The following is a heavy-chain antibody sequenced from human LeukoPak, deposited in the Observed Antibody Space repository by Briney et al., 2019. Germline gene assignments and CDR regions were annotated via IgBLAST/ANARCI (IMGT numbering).Heavy chain of an antibody. D-gene: IGHD3-10*01. CDR3: ARQGAGVPFDY. V-gene: IGHV4-59*08. CDR2: IYSSGST. J-gene: IGHJ4*02. Sequence: SETLSLTCTVSGGSISSYYWSWIRQPPGKGLEWIGYIYSSGSTNYNPSLKSRVTISVDTSKNQFSLKLSSVTAADTAVYYCARQGAGVPFDYWGRGTLVTVSS. CDR1: GGSISSYY.